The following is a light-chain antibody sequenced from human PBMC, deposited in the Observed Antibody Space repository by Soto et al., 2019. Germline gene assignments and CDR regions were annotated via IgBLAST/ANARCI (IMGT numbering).Light chain of an antibody. J-gene: IGKJ4*01. Sequence: EIVMTQSPATLSVSPGERATLSCRASQSVSSNLVWYQQKPGQAPRLLIYAASIRATGIPARFSGSGSGTEFTLTISSLQSEDFAVYYCQQYNNWPPLTFGGGTKVEIK. CDR1: QSVSSN. CDR3: QQYNNWPPLT. V-gene: IGKV3-15*01. CDR2: AAS.